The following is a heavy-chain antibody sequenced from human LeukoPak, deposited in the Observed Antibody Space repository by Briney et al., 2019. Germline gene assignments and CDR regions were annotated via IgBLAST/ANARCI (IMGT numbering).Heavy chain of an antibody. V-gene: IGHV3-30-3*01. CDR3: ARSTTPDYYDSSGYYYVIDY. CDR1: GFTFSSYA. J-gene: IGHJ4*02. CDR2: ISYDGSNK. D-gene: IGHD3-22*01. Sequence: GGSLRPSCAASGFTFSSYAMHWVRQAPGKGLEWVAVISYDGSNKYYADSVKGRFTISRDNSKNTLYLQMNSLRAEDTAVYYCARSTTPDYYDSSGYYYVIDYWGQGTLVTVSS.